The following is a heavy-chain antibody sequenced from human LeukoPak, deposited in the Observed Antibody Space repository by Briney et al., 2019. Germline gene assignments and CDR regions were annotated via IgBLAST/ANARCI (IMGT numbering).Heavy chain of an antibody. CDR3: ARLREVYYYDSSGLDY. J-gene: IGHJ4*02. CDR2: IYTSGST. CDR1: GGSISSGSYY. V-gene: IGHV4-61*02. D-gene: IGHD3-22*01. Sequence: PSETLSLTCTVSGGSISSGSYYWSWIRQPAGKGLEWIGRIYTSGSTNYNPSLKSRVTISVDTSKNQFSLKLSSVTAADTAVYYCARLREVYYYDSSGLDYWGQGTLVTVSS.